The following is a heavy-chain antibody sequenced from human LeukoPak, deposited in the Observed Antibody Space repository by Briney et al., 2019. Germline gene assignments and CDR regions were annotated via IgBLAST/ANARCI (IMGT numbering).Heavy chain of an antibody. J-gene: IGHJ4*02. V-gene: IGHV4-30-4*01. CDR3: AKRGKRNHVTYDFWSGYYVDY. CDR1: GGSISSGDYY. D-gene: IGHD3-3*01. CDR2: IYYSGST. Sequence: SETLSLTCTVSGGSISSGDYYWSWIRQPPGKGLEWIGYIYYSGSTYYNPSLKSRVTISVDTSKNQFSLKLSSVTAADTAVYYCAKRGKRNHVTYDFWSGYYVDYWGQGTLVTVSS.